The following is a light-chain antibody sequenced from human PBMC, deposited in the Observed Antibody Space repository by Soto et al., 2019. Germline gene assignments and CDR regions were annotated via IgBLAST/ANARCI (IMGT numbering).Light chain of an antibody. J-gene: IGKJ1*01. CDR1: QSISSW. Sequence: DIQMTQSPSTRSASVGARVTITCRASQSISSWLAWYQQKPGKAPKLLIYKASSLESGVPSRFSGSGSGTECTLTISSLQPDDFATYYCQQYNSYPWTFGQGTKVETK. CDR3: QQYNSYPWT. CDR2: KAS. V-gene: IGKV1-5*03.